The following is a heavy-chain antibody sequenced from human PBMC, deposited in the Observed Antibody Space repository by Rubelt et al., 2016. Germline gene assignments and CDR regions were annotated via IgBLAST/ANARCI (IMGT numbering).Heavy chain of an antibody. V-gene: IGHV4-39*01. Sequence: GSTYYNPSLESRATISVDTSKNQFSLNLSSVTAADTAVYYCARMRASSSWRYYYYYGMDVWGQGTTVTVSS. CDR2: GST. D-gene: IGHD6-13*01. CDR3: ARMRASSSWRYYYYYGMDV. J-gene: IGHJ6*02.